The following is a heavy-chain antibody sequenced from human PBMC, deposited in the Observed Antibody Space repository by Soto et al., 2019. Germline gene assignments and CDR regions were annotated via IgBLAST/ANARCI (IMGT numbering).Heavy chain of an antibody. J-gene: IGHJ4*02. Sequence: EVQLLESGGGLVQPGGSLRLSCAASGFTFSSYAMSWVRQAPGKGLEWVSAISGSGGRTYYAGSVKGRFTISRDNSKKTLYLQMKSLSEEDTGVYYCAALIVVVMYPDYWGQGTLVTVSS. V-gene: IGHV3-23*01. D-gene: IGHD3-22*01. CDR3: AALIVVVMYPDY. CDR1: GFTFSSYA. CDR2: ISGSGGRT.